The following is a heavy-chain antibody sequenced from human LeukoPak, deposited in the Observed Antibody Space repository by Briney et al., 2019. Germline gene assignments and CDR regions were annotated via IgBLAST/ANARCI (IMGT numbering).Heavy chain of an antibody. D-gene: IGHD4-17*01. V-gene: IGHV4-59*12. Sequence: SETLSLTCTVSGGSLRSDYWSWIRQSPGKGLERIGYMYYSGITNYNPSLKSRVTISVDTSKTQFSLKLSSVTAADTAVYYCARETTVFNLGYWYFDLWGRGTLVTVSS. CDR2: MYYSGIT. CDR3: ARETTVFNLGYWYFDL. J-gene: IGHJ2*01. CDR1: GGSLRSDY.